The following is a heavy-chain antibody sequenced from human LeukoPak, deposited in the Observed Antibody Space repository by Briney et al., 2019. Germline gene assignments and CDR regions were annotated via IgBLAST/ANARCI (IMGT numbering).Heavy chain of an antibody. CDR3: ARGAYGSYNWFDP. CDR2: TYYRSKWHN. V-gene: IGHV6-1*01. J-gene: IGHJ5*02. Sequence: SQTLSLTCAISGDSVSTNSAAWNWIRQSPSRGLEWLGRTYYRSKWHNDYAVSVKSRITINPDTSKNQFSLQLDSVTPEDTALYYCARGAYGSYNWFDPWGQGTLVTVSS. CDR1: GDSVSTNSAA. D-gene: IGHD3-10*01.